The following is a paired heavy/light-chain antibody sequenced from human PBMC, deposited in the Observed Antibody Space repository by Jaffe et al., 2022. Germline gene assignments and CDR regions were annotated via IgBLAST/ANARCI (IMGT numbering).Light chain of an antibody. CDR1: SSNIGAGYE. CDR3: QSFAGRLNGWV. J-gene: IGLJ3*02. CDR2: TNN. Sequence: QSVLTQPPSVSGAPGQSVTISCTGDSSNIGAGYEIQWYQQIPGRAPKLLIYTNNIRPSGVPDRFSGSKSGTSASLAITGLQAEDDADYYCQSFAGRLNGWVFGGGTKLTVL. V-gene: IGLV1-40*01.
Heavy chain of an antibody. J-gene: IGHJ4*02. CDR2: IYWDDDK. CDR1: GFSLNTDEMG. CDR3: AQSINYGAAQYYFNF. V-gene: IGHV2-5*02. Sequence: QITLKESGPTLVKPTQTLTLTCTFSGFSLNTDEMGVGWIRQPPGKALEWLALIYWDDDKRYSPSLKSRLTITKDTSKDRVVLTMTNMDPVDTATYYCAQSINYGAAQYYFNFWGQGTLVTVSS. D-gene: IGHD3-10*01.